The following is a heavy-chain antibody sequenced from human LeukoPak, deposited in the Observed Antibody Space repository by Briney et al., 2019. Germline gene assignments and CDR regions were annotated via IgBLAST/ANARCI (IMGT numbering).Heavy chain of an antibody. D-gene: IGHD2-15*01. V-gene: IGHV3-21*01. J-gene: IGHJ6*02. CDR1: GFTFSSYS. CDR3: ASGRDPIRYCSGGSCTNYYYSMDV. Sequence: QPGGSLRLSCAASGFTFSSYSMNWVRQAPGKGLEWVSSISSSSSYIYYADSVKGRFTISRDNAKNSLYLQMNSLRAEDTAVYYCASGRDPIRYCSGGSCTNYYYSMDVWGQGTTVTVSS. CDR2: ISSSSSYI.